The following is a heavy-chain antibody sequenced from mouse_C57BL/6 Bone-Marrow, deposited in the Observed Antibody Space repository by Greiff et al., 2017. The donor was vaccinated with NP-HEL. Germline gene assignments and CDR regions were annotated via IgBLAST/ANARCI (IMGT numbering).Heavy chain of an antibody. V-gene: IGHV1-80*01. J-gene: IGHJ4*01. Sequence: VQLQQSGAELVKPGASVKISCKASGYAFSSYWMNWVKERPGKGLEWIGQIYPGDGDTKYNGKFKGKATLTADKSSSTAYMQVSSLTSEDSAVYFCVRGYDGSSRVGSAMDYWGQGTAVTVSS. CDR2: IYPGDGDT. CDR1: GYAFSSYW. D-gene: IGHD1-1*01. CDR3: VRGYDGSSRVGSAMDY.